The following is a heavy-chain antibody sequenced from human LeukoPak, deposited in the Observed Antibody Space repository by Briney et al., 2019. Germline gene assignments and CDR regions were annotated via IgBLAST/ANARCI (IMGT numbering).Heavy chain of an antibody. Sequence: SGGSLRLSCAASGFTFSSSAMHWVRQAPGKGLEWVAIISYDGSNKNYADSVKGRFTISRDNSKNTLHLQMISLRAEDTAVYYCARELSIVGATTHFDYWGQGTLVTVSS. J-gene: IGHJ4*02. V-gene: IGHV3-30-3*01. D-gene: IGHD1-26*01. CDR2: ISYDGSNK. CDR1: GFTFSSSA. CDR3: ARELSIVGATTHFDY.